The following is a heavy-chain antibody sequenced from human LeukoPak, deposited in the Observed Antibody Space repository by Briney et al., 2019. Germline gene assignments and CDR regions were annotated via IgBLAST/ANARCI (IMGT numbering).Heavy chain of an antibody. V-gene: IGHV3-30*04. J-gene: IGHJ4*02. CDR3: ARDRALGYDSSGYPDY. D-gene: IGHD3-22*01. CDR2: ISYDGSNK. CDR1: GFTFSSYA. Sequence: PGGSLRLSCAASGFTFSSYAMHWVRQAPGKGLEWVAVISYDGSNKYYADSVKGRFTISRDNSKNTLYLQMNSLRAEDTAVYYCARDRALGYDSSGYPDYWGQGTLVTVSS.